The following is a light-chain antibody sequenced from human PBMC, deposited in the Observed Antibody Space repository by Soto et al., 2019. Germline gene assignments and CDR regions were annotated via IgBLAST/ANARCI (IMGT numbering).Light chain of an antibody. J-gene: IGKJ1*01. V-gene: IGKV3-20*01. CDR1: QSVSSSY. Sequence: ESVYMSSAGTLSKKPGERDTLSCRASQSVSSSYLAWYQQKPGQAPRLLIYGASSRATGIPDRFSGSGSGTDFTLTISRLEPEDFAVYYCQQYGSSPQTFGQGTKVDIK. CDR2: GAS. CDR3: QQYGSSPQT.